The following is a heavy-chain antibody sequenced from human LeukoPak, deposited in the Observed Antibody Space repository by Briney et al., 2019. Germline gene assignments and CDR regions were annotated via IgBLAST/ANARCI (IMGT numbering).Heavy chain of an antibody. Sequence: SETLSLTCTVSGGSISSGEYYWSWIRQPPGKGLEWIGYIYYSGSTYYNPSLKSRVTISVDTSKNQFSLKLSSVTAADTAVYYCARIRRDGYNYDYWGQGTLVTVSS. D-gene: IGHD5-24*01. J-gene: IGHJ4*02. CDR1: GGSISSGEYY. CDR3: ARIRRDGYNYDY. CDR2: IYYSGST. V-gene: IGHV4-30-4*01.